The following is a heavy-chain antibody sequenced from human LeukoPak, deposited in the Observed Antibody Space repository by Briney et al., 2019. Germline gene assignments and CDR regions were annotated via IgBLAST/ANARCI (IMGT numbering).Heavy chain of an antibody. J-gene: IGHJ6*03. CDR2: INPSGGST. CDR1: GYTFTSYY. Sequence: ASVKVSCKASGYTFTSYYMHWVRQAPGQGLEWMGIINPSGGSTSYAQKFQGRVTMTRDTSTSTVYMELSSLRSEDTAVYYCARDEAPTQPLLYSPHDYYYYMDVWGKGTTVTVPS. D-gene: IGHD2-2*02. V-gene: IGHV1-46*01. CDR3: ARDEAPTQPLLYSPHDYYYYMDV.